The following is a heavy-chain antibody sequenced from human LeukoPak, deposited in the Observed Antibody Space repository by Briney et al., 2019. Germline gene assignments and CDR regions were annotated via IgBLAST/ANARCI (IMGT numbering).Heavy chain of an antibody. CDR3: ARGHDSSGYPFDY. CDR2: IYYSGST. J-gene: IGHJ4*02. V-gene: IGHV4-59*01. Sequence: TSETLSLTCTVSGGSISSYYWSWIRQPPGKGLEWIGYIYYSGSTNYNPSLKSRVTISVDTSKNQFSLKLSSVTAADTAVYYCARGHDSSGYPFDYWGQGTLVTVSS. D-gene: IGHD3-22*01. CDR1: GGSISSYY.